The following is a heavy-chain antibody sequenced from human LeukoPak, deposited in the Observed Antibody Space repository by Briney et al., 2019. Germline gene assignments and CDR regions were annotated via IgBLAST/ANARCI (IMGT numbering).Heavy chain of an antibody. CDR3: ARVAAAGNIYFQH. J-gene: IGHJ1*01. CDR1: GGSISSYY. CDR2: IYYSGST. V-gene: IGHV4-59*08. D-gene: IGHD6-13*01. Sequence: SETLSLTCTVSGGSISSYYWSWIRQPPGKGLEGIGYIYYSGSTNYNPSLKSRVTISVDTSKNQFSLKLSSVTAADTAVYYCARVAAAGNIYFQHWGQGTLVTVSS.